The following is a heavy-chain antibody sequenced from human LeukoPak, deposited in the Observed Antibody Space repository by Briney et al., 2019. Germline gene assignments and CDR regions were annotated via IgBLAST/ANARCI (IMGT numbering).Heavy chain of an antibody. J-gene: IGHJ4*02. D-gene: IGHD2-8*02. CDR1: GYSLTTSGVG. CDR2: IYWDNDR. CDR3: AHRVFQGGYWDSGKFDY. V-gene: IGHV2-5*02. Sequence: SGPTLVNPTQTLTLTCTFSGYSLTTSGVGVDWIRQPPGKAPECLALIYWDNDRPYSPSLSSSLTITKHTPTNQVVLTITNMDPVDTATYFCAHRVFQGGYWDSGKFDYWGPGAPVTVSS.